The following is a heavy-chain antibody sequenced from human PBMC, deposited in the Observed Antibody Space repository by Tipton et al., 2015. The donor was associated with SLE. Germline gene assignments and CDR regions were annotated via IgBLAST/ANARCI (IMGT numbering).Heavy chain of an antibody. J-gene: IGHJ4*02. Sequence: TLSLTCAVYGGSFSGYYWSWIRQPPGKGLEWIGEINHSGSTNYNPSLKSRVTISVDTSKNQFSLKLSSVTAADTAVYYCARDRGPYYDFWSGPQSPPGYFDYWGQGTLVTVSS. CDR3: ARDRGPYYDFWSGPQSPPGYFDY. CDR1: GGSFSGYY. V-gene: IGHV4-34*01. CDR2: INHSGST. D-gene: IGHD3-3*01.